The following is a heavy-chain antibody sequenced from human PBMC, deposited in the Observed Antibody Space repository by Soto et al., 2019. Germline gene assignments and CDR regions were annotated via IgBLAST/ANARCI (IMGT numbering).Heavy chain of an antibody. CDR1: GGSFSGYY. CDR2: INHSGST. V-gene: IGHV4-34*01. J-gene: IGHJ6*02. Sequence: SETLSLTCAVYGGSFSGYYWSWIRQPPGKGLEWIGEINHSGSTNYNPSLKSRVTISVDTSKNQFSLKLSSVTAADTAVYYCTREWLRAYGDYVYYYYGMDVWGQGTTVTVSS. CDR3: TREWLRAYGDYVYYYYGMDV. D-gene: IGHD4-17*01.